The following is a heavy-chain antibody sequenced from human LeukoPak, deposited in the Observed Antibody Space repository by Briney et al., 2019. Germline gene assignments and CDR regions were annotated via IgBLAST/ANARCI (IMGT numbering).Heavy chain of an antibody. Sequence: SETLSLTCTVSGGSISSGGYYWNWIRQHPGKGLEWIGYMYNSGSAYFNPSLKSRVTISGDTSKNQFSLKLSSVTAADTAVYYCARHHAGYEGGMDVLGQGTTVIVSS. CDR3: ARHHAGYEGGMDV. D-gene: IGHD5-12*01. CDR2: MYNSGSA. J-gene: IGHJ6*02. V-gene: IGHV4-31*03. CDR1: GGSISSGGYY.